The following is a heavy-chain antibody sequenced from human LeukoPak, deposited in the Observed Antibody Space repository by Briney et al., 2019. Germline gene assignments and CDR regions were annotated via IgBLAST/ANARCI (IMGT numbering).Heavy chain of an antibody. J-gene: IGHJ4*02. CDR3: AKYSVQLWDNFDY. Sequence: PTGGSLRLSCAASGFTFSSYAMSWVRQAPGKGLEWVSAISGSGGSTYYADSVKGRFTISRDNSKNTLYLQMNSLRAEDTAVYYCAKYSVQLWDNFDYWGQGTLGTVSS. CDR2: ISGSGGST. CDR1: GFTFSSYA. V-gene: IGHV3-23*01. D-gene: IGHD5-18*01.